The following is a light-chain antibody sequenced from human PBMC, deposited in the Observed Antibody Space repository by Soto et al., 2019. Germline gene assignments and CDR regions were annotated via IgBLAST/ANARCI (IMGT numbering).Light chain of an antibody. Sequence: QSVLTQPASVSGSPGQSITISCTGTSTDIGANNYVSWYQHHPGKAPKILIYEAANRPSGVSHRFSGSKSANTASLTISGLQAEDEADYFCTSYTSTSTRVFGGGTKLTVL. CDR3: TSYTSTSTRV. V-gene: IGLV2-14*01. J-gene: IGLJ2*01. CDR2: EAA. CDR1: STDIGANNY.